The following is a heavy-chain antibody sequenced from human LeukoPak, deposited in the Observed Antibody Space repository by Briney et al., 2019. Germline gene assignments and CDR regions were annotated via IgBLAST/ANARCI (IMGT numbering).Heavy chain of an antibody. Sequence: PGGSLRLSCAASGFSFSNYGMHWVRQAPGKGLEWVAVIPYDGSNKYYGDSVKGRFTISRDNSKNTLYLQMNSLRTEDTAVYYCAKGKVSPLRYFDWLSPDYWGQGTLVTVSS. CDR1: GFSFSNYG. CDR2: IPYDGSNK. CDR3: AKGKVSPLRYFDWLSPDY. V-gene: IGHV3-30*18. D-gene: IGHD3-9*01. J-gene: IGHJ4*02.